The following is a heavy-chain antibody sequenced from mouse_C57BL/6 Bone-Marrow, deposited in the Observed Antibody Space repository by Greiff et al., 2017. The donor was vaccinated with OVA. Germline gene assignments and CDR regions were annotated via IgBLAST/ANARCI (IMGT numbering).Heavy chain of an antibody. J-gene: IGHJ3*01. CDR3: AREGPTVGFAY. CDR2: ISYDGSN. V-gene: IGHV3-6*01. Sequence: EVQLQESGPGLVKPSQSLSLTCSVTGYSITSGYYWNWIRQFPGNKLEWMGYISYDGSNNYNPSLKNRISITRDTSKNQFFLKLNSVTTEDTATYYCAREGPTVGFAYWGQGTLVTVSA. D-gene: IGHD1-1*01. CDR1: GYSITSGYY.